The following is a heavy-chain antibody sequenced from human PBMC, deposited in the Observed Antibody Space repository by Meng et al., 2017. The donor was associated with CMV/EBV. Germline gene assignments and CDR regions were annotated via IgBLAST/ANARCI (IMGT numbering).Heavy chain of an antibody. V-gene: IGHV1-69*10. CDR2: IIPILGIA. CDR1: GGTFSSYA. D-gene: IGHD6-6*01. J-gene: IGHJ6*02. CDR3: ARDKLSIAARPDYYYGMDV. Sequence: SVKVSCKASGGTFSSYAISWVRQAPGQGLEWMGGIIPILGIANYAQKFQGRVTITADKSTSTAYVELSSLRSEDTAVYYCARDKLSIAARPDYYYGMDVWGQGTTVTVSS.